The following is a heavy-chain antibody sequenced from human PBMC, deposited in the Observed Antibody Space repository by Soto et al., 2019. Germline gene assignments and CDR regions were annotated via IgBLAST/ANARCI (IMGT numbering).Heavy chain of an antibody. V-gene: IGHV1-69*13. Sequence: SVKVSCKASGGTFSSYAISWVRQAPGQGLEWMGGIIPIFGTANYAQKFQGRVTITADGSTSTAYMELSSLRSEDTAVYYCATGYYYDSSGYYYEDFDYWGQGTLVTVSS. D-gene: IGHD3-22*01. J-gene: IGHJ4*02. CDR1: GGTFSSYA. CDR3: ATGYYYDSSGYYYEDFDY. CDR2: IIPIFGTA.